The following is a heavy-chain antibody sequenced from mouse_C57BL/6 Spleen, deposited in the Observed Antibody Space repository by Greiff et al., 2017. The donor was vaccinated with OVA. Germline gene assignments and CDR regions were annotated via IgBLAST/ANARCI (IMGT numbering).Heavy chain of an antibody. D-gene: IGHD2-3*01. V-gene: IGHV5-4*01. CDR2: ISDGGSYT. J-gene: IGHJ2*01. CDR3: ARDHDGYYGY. Sequence: DVHLVESGGGLVKPGGSLKLSCAASGFTFSSYAMSWVRQTPEKRLEWVATISDGGSYTYYPDNVKGRFTISRDNAKNNLYLQMSHLKSEDTAMYYCARDHDGYYGYWGQGTTLTVSS. CDR1: GFTFSSYA.